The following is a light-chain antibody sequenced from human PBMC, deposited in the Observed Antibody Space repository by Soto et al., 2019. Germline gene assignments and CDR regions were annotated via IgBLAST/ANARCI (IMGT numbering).Light chain of an antibody. J-gene: IGLJ1*01. Sequence: QSALTQPRSVSGSPGQSVTISCTGTSSDVGGYNYVSWYQQYPVKAPKVMIYDVKTRPSGVPDRFSGSKSGNTASLTISGLQAEDEADYYCCSYAGSYTFVFGTGTKVTVL. CDR2: DVK. V-gene: IGLV2-11*01. CDR1: SSDVGGYNY. CDR3: CSYAGSYTFV.